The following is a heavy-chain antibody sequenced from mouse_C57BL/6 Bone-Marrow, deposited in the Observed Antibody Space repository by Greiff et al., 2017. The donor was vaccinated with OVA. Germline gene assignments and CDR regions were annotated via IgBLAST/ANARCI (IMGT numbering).Heavy chain of an antibody. Sequence: VQLKESGAELVRPGASVKLSCTASGFNIKDDYMHWVKQRPEQGLEWLGWIDPENGDTEYASKFQGKTTITADTSSNTAYLQLSSLTSEDAAVYYCTTLSHAMDYWGQGTSVTVSS. CDR3: TTLSHAMDY. CDR2: IDPENGDT. V-gene: IGHV14-4*01. J-gene: IGHJ4*01. CDR1: GFNIKDDY. D-gene: IGHD1-1*01.